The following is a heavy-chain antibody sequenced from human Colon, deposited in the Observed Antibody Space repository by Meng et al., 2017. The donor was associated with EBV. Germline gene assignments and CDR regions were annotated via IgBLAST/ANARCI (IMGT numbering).Heavy chain of an antibody. V-gene: IGHV4-4*02. Sequence: QVQLSEWGPGLVKPSGTRSLPCAGSGGSLSSRNWWSWVRQPPGKGLEWIGEIYHSGSTNYNPSLKSRVTISVDESKNQFSLRLSSVTAADTAVYYCARVGAYCGGDCYHPRWGQGTLVTVSS. CDR1: GGSLSSRNW. D-gene: IGHD2-21*02. J-gene: IGHJ4*02. CDR2: IYHSGST. CDR3: ARVGAYCGGDCYHPR.